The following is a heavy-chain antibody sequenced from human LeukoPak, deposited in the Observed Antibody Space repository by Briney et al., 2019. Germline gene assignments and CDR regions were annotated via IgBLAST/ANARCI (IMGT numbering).Heavy chain of an antibody. D-gene: IGHD2-2*01. CDR1: GAPLNTFG. J-gene: IGHJ6*03. V-gene: IGHV4-59*01. Sequence: SETLPLTCSVFGAPLNTFGWGWIRQTPGKGLDLMGYIYDSAPTVYNPSLTSRIFVSVDPSKSQVFLKLTSMTAADPAIYYFARVNWGHYAKGHYYIDVWTRGTAVTVAS. CDR2: IYDSAPT. CDR3: ARVNWGHYAKGHYYIDV.